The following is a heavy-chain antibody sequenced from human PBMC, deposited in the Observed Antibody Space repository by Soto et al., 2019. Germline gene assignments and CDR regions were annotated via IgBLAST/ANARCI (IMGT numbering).Heavy chain of an antibody. CDR2: IKLDGSDK. V-gene: IGHV3-7*01. J-gene: IGHJ4*02. Sequence: GSLRLSCAAAGFTFSSYWMSWVRQAPGKGLEWVANIKLDGSDKYYVDSVKGRFTISRDNAKNSLYLQMNSLRAEDTAVYYCATSAAAPGNYWGQGTLVTVSS. CDR1: GFTFSSYW. CDR3: ATSAAAPGNY. D-gene: IGHD6-13*01.